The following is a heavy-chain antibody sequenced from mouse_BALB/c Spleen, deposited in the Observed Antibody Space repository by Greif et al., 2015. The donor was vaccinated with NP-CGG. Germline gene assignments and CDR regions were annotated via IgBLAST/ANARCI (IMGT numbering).Heavy chain of an antibody. D-gene: IGHD2-14*01. J-gene: IGHJ4*01. Sequence: VQLQQSGPSLVIPSQTLSLTCSVTGDSITSGYWNWIRKFPGNKLEYMGYISYSGSTYYNPSLKSRISITRDTSKNQYYLQLNSVTTEDTATYYCARSPGVRRGGYAMDYWGQGTSVTVSS. CDR3: ARSPGVRRGGYAMDY. V-gene: IGHV3-8*02. CDR2: ISYSGST. CDR1: GDSITSGY.